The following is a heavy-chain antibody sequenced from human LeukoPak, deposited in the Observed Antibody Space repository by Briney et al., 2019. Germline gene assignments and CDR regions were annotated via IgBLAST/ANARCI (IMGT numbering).Heavy chain of an antibody. V-gene: IGHV4-39*07. CDR3: ASVGYSYGYLDY. CDR2: IYYSGST. CDR1: GGSISSSSYY. Sequence: KPSETLSLTCTVSGGSISSSSYYWGWIRQPPGKGLEWIGSIYYSGSTYYNPSLKSRVTISVDTSKNQFSLKLSSVTAADTAVYYCASVGYSYGYLDYWGQGTLVTVSS. D-gene: IGHD5-18*01. J-gene: IGHJ4*02.